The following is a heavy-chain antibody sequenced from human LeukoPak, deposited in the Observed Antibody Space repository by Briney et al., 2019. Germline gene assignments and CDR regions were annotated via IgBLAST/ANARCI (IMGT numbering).Heavy chain of an antibody. CDR3: AKDTSPYSGYDCSDY. CDR1: GFTFSSYA. CDR2: ISGSGGNT. J-gene: IGHJ4*02. Sequence: GGSLRLSCAASGFTFSSYAMSWVRQAPGKGLEWVSGISGSGGNTYYADSVKGRFTIPRDNSKNTLYLQMNSLRAEDTAVYYCAKDTSPYSGYDCSDYWGQGTLVTVSS. V-gene: IGHV3-23*01. D-gene: IGHD5-12*01.